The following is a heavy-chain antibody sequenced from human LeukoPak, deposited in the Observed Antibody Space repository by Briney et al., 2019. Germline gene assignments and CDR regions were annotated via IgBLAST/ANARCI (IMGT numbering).Heavy chain of an antibody. V-gene: IGHV4-30-4*01. CDR1: GCSISSGDYY. CDR2: IYYSGNA. D-gene: IGHD6-13*01. Sequence: PSQTLSLTCTVSGCSISSGDYYWTWIRQPPGKGLEWIGYIYYSGNAYYNPSLKSRLTISVDTSKNQFSLKLSSVTAADTAVYYCARGLGSSWYGDWGQGTLVTVSS. CDR3: ARGLGSSWYGD. J-gene: IGHJ4*02.